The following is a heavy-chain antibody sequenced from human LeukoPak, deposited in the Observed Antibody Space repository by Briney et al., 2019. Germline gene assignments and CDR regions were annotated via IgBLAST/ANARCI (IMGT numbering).Heavy chain of an antibody. CDR1: GFTFDDYS. V-gene: IGHV3-43*01. CDR3: AKDHSSSSGLDD. D-gene: IGHD6-6*01. CDR2: ISWDGGSS. J-gene: IGHJ4*02. Sequence: GGSLRLSCAASGFTFDDYSMHWVRQAPGKGLEWVSLISWDGGSSYYADSVRGRFTISRDNSKDSLYLQMNSLRTEDTAVYYCAKDHSSSSGLDDWGQGTLVTVPS.